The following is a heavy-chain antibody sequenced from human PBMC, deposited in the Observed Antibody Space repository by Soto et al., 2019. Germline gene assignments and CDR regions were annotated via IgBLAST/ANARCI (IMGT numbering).Heavy chain of an antibody. CDR3: ARGRADSVPDY. D-gene: IGHD2-15*01. V-gene: IGHV4-59*01. J-gene: IGHJ4*02. CDR2: IYYSRNT. Sequence: QVQLQESGPGLVKPSETLSLTCTVSGGSISGYYWTWIRHPPGKGLEWIGYIYYSRNTNYNPSLKRRVTISVDTSKNQFSLRLNSVTAADTAVYYCARGRADSVPDYWGQGTLVTVSS. CDR1: GGSISGYY.